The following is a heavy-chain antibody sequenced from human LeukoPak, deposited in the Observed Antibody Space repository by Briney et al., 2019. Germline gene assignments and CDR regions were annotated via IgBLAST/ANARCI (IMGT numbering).Heavy chain of an antibody. D-gene: IGHD6-13*01. J-gene: IGHJ5*02. CDR2: INSDGSST. CDR1: GFTFSSYA. Sequence: GGSLRLSCAASGFTFSSYAMSWVRQAPGKGLVWVSRINSDGSSTSYADSVKGRFTISRDNAKNTLYLQMNSLRAEDTAVYYCARDPSSWYSGRAYNWFDPWGQGTLVTVSS. CDR3: ARDPSSWYSGRAYNWFDP. V-gene: IGHV3-74*01.